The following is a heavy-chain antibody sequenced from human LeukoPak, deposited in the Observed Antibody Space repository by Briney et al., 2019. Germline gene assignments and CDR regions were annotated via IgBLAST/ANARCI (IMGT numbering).Heavy chain of an antibody. CDR2: VFRGDAT. J-gene: IGHJ4*02. D-gene: IGHD4-11*01. V-gene: IGHV3-66*01. CDR3: VKEVPWTTIYH. CDR1: GFIVSDNY. Sequence: GGSLRLSCVASGFIVSDNYMSWVRQAPGKGLEWVSVVFRGDATYHADSVKGRFTISRGTSKNTVYLQMNSLTAEDTAVYYCVKEVPWTTIYHWGQGTLVTVSS.